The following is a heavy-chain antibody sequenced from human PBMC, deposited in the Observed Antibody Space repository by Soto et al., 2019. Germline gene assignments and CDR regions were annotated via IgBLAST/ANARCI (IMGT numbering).Heavy chain of an antibody. CDR2: IYSGETT. J-gene: IGHJ4*02. V-gene: IGHV3-53*01. Sequence: EVQLVESGGGLIHPGGSLRLSCAASEFNVNSDYMNWVRQTPGKGLEWVASIYSGETTYYADSVRGRFTISSDKSKNTLYFQLSSLRIEDSAVYYCTRDGRGLGRLSLFEYWGQGVLVTVSS. CDR3: TRDGRGLGRLSLFEY. CDR1: EFNVNSDY. D-gene: IGHD2-21*02.